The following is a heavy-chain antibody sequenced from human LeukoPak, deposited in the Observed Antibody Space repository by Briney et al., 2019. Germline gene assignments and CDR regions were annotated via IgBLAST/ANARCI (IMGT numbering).Heavy chain of an antibody. CDR2: IISETDDRTT. Sequence: GGSLRLLCAASGFTFSNVWMNWVRQAPGKGLEWVGRIISETDDRTTDYGAPVKGRFPISRDDSKITLYLEVNSLKTEDTAVYYCTTSNYFYDSNAWYWGQGTLVTVSS. J-gene: IGHJ4*02. CDR3: TTSNYFYDSNAWY. CDR1: GFTFSNVW. V-gene: IGHV3-15*07. D-gene: IGHD3-22*01.